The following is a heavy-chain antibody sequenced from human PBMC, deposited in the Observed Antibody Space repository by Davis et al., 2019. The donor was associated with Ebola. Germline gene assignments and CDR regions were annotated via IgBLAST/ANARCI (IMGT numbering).Heavy chain of an antibody. CDR1: GFTFSSYW. V-gene: IGHV3-7*03. CDR2: LNQDGGQK. D-gene: IGHD3-22*01. CDR3: TRGERYYDGSGPFVGEGAYYMDV. Sequence: GESLKISCAASGFTFSSYWMAWVRQAPGKGLEWVANLNQDGGQKYYVDSAKGRFTISRDNSKNSLYLQMNNLRTEDTALYYCTRGERYYDGSGPFVGEGAYYMDVWGKGTTVTVSS. J-gene: IGHJ6*03.